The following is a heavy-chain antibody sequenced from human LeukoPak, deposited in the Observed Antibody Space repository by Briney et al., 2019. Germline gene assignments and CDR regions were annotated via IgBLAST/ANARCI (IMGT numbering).Heavy chain of an antibody. Sequence: GRSLRLSCAASGFTVSSNYMSWVRQAPGKGLEWVSVIYSGGSTYYADSVKGRFTISRDNSKNTLYLQMNSLRVEDTAVYYCARDRRVLREGYDTSADDGFDIWGQGTMVTVSS. CDR2: IYSGGST. V-gene: IGHV3-66*01. J-gene: IGHJ3*02. CDR3: ARDRRVLREGYDTSADDGFDI. CDR1: GFTVSSNY. D-gene: IGHD3-22*01.